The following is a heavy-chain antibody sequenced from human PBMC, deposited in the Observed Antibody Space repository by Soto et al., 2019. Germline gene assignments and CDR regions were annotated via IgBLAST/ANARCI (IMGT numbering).Heavy chain of an antibody. CDR2: IFYNGNA. Sequence: SETLSLTCPVSGGSISNGDYYWSWIRQHPGKGLEWIGYIFYNGNAYYTPSLKSRITISVDTSENQFSLKLTSVTAADTAVYYCASLRGSGTNYFFDYWGQGTLVTVSS. V-gene: IGHV4-31*03. D-gene: IGHD3-10*01. CDR1: GGSISNGDYY. J-gene: IGHJ4*02. CDR3: ASLRGSGTNYFFDY.